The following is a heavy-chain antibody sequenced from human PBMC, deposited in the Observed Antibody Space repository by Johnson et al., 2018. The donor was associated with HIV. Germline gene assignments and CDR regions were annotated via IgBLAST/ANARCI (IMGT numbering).Heavy chain of an antibody. D-gene: IGHD6-13*01. CDR3: AKGIAAAASGAFDI. CDR2: IWYDGSNK. J-gene: IGHJ3*02. CDR1: GFTFSSYG. V-gene: IGHV3-33*06. Sequence: QVQLVESGGGVVQPGRSLTLSCAASGFTFSSYGMHWVRQAPGKGLEWVAVIWYDGSNKYYADSVKGRFTISRDNSKNTLYLQMNSLRAEDTAVYYCAKGIAAAASGAFDIWGQGTMVTVSS.